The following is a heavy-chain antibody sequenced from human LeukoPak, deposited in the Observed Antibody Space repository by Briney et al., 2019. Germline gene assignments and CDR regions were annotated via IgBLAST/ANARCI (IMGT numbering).Heavy chain of an antibody. V-gene: IGHV3-23*01. CDR3: AKGGYDSDYDYVWGSYRTDAFDI. J-gene: IGHJ3*02. CDR1: GFTFRSYA. CDR2: ISGSGGST. Sequence: GGSLRLSCAASGFTFRSYAMSWVRQAPGTGLGWVSDISGSGGSTYYADSVKGRFTISRDNSNNTLYLQMNSLRAEDTAVYYCAKGGYDSDYDYVWGSYRTDAFDIWGQGTMVTVSS. D-gene: IGHD3-16*02.